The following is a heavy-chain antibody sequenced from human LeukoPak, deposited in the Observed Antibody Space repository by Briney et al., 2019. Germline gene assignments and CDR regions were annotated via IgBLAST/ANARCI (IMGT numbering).Heavy chain of an antibody. V-gene: IGHV3-7*01. Sequence: GGCLRLSCAASGFILRNYWMSCVRRAPGEGLKWVANIKQDGSETYYVDSVRGRFTISRDNAEKSLYLQMNSLRVEDTAVYYCARDFWGAYRVDYFDYWGQGTLVTVSS. CDR3: ARDFWGAYRVDYFDY. D-gene: IGHD3-3*01. J-gene: IGHJ4*02. CDR1: GFILRNYW. CDR2: IKQDGSET.